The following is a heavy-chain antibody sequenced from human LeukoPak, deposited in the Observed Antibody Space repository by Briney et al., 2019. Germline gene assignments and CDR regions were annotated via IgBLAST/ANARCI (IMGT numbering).Heavy chain of an antibody. D-gene: IGHD2-2*02. Sequence: SETLSLTCTVSGGSISSSSYYWGWIRQPPGKGLEWIGSIYYSGSTYYNPSLKSRVTISEDTSKNQFSLKLSSVTAADTAVYYCASLVYCSSTSCYNYYYYYMDVWGKGTTVTVSS. V-gene: IGHV4-39*01. CDR3: ASLVYCSSTSCYNYYYYYMDV. J-gene: IGHJ6*03. CDR2: IYYSGST. CDR1: GGSISSSSYY.